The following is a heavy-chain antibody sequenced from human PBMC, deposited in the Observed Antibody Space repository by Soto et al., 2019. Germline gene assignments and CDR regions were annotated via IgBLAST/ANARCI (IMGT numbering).Heavy chain of an antibody. CDR2: IYYSGNT. CDR3: ASSNELRYFDY. V-gene: IGHV4-39*01. J-gene: IGHJ4*02. CDR1: GGSISSRVYY. D-gene: IGHD3-9*01. Sequence: SETLSLTCTVSGGSISSRVYYWGWIRQPPGKGLEWIGSIYYSGNTYYNSSLKSRVIISVATSENQFSLKLSSVTAADTAVYYCASSNELRYFDYWGQGTLVTVPQ.